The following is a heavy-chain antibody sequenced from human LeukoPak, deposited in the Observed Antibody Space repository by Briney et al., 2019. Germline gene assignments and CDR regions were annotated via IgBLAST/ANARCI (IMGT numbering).Heavy chain of an antibody. CDR2: INSDGSST. J-gene: IGHJ4*02. V-gene: IGHV3-74*01. Sequence: PGGSLRLSCAASGVTFSSYWMHWVRKAPGKGLVWVSRINSDGSSTSYADSVKGRFTISRDNAKNTLYLKMNILRAEDTAVYYCARRIAAAAAPYYFDYWGQGTLVTVSS. D-gene: IGHD6-13*01. CDR3: ARRIAAAAAPYYFDY. CDR1: GVTFSSYW.